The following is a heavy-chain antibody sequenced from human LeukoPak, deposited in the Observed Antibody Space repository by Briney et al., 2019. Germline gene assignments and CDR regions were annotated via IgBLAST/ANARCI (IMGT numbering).Heavy chain of an antibody. V-gene: IGHV1-69*13. CDR2: IIPIFGTA. Sequence: ASVKVSCKASGGTFSSYAISWVRQAPGQGLEWMGGIIPIFGTANYAQKFQGRVTITADESTSTAYMELSSLRSEDTAVYYCARGGIVVVPAAISWFDPWGQGTLVTVSS. CDR3: ARGGIVVVPAAISWFDP. J-gene: IGHJ5*02. D-gene: IGHD2-2*01. CDR1: GGTFSSYA.